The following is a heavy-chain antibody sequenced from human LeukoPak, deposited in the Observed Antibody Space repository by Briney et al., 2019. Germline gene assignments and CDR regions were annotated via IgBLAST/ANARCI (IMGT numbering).Heavy chain of an antibody. CDR2: IYTSGST. Sequence: SETPSLTCTVSGGSISSGSYYWSWIRQPAGKGLEWIGRIYTSGSTNYNPSLKSRVTISVDTSKNQFSLKLSSVTAADTAVYYCARGSFYYDSSGYQYYFDYWGQGTLVTVSS. CDR1: GGSISSGSYY. CDR3: ARGSFYYDSSGYQYYFDY. V-gene: IGHV4-61*02. D-gene: IGHD3-22*01. J-gene: IGHJ4*02.